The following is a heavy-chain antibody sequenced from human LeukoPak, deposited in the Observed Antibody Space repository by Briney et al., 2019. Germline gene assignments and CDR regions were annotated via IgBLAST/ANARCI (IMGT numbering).Heavy chain of an antibody. CDR3: AKDRSNYYGSGGFDY. J-gene: IGHJ4*02. CDR2: IRYDGSNK. Sequence: GGSLRLSCVASGFTFSSSWMTWVRQAPGKGLEWVAFIRYDGSNKYYADSVKGRFTISRDNSKNTLYLQMNSRRAEDTAVYYCAKDRSNYYGSGGFDYWGQGTLVTVSS. D-gene: IGHD3-10*01. V-gene: IGHV3-30*02. CDR1: GFTFSSSW.